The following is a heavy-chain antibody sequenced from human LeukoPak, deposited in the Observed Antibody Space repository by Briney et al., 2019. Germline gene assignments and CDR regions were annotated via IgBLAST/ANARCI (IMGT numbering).Heavy chain of an antibody. CDR3: AAEGDYYDSREDAFDI. V-gene: IGHV1-3*01. CDR2: INAGNGNT. J-gene: IGHJ3*02. CDR1: GYTFTSYA. Sequence: ASVKVSCKASGYTFTSYAMHWVRQAPGQGLEWMGWINAGNGNTKYSQKFQERVTITRDMSTSTAYMELSSLRSEDTAVYYCAAEGDYYDSREDAFDIWGQGTMVTVSS. D-gene: IGHD3-22*01.